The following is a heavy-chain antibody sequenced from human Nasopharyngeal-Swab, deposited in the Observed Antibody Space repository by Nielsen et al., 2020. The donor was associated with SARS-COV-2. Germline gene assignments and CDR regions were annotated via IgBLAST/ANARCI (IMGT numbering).Heavy chain of an antibody. CDR3: ARVGDYGSGNFYKGYYFDY. J-gene: IGHJ4*02. Sequence: SETLSLTCTVSGGSISSGGYYWSWIRQPPGKGLEWIGYINFSGSTYYNASLNSRVAISVDTSKNQFSLKLSSVTAADTAVYYCARVGDYGSGNFYKGYYFDYWGQGTLVTVSS. D-gene: IGHD3-10*01. CDR2: INFSGST. V-gene: IGHV4-31*03. CDR1: GGSISSGGYY.